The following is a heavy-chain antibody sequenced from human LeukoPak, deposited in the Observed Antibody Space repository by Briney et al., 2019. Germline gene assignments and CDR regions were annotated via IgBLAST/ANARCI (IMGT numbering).Heavy chain of an antibody. CDR1: GGSISSGGYY. V-gene: IGHV4-31*03. D-gene: IGHD1-26*01. J-gene: IGHJ4*02. CDR3: ARVQDSGSYFDY. CDR2: IYYSGST. Sequence: SETLSLTCTVSGGSISSGGYYWSWIRQHPGKGLEWIGYIYYSGSTYYNPSLKSRVTISVDTSKNQFSLKPSSVTAADTAVYYCARVQDSGSYFDYWGQGTLVTVSS.